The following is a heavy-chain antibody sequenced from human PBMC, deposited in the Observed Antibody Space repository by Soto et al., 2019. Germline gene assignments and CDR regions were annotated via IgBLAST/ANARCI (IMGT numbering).Heavy chain of an antibody. Sequence: GGSLRLSCAASGFTLGRYVMSWDRQSPGKGLEWVSAVSPNGQGIYYADSVRGRFTISRDFSKNTVFLHMDSLRAEDTAVYYCAKDRDYPRDYFHYWGQGTLVTVSS. CDR3: AKDRDYPRDYFHY. V-gene: IGHV3-23*01. D-gene: IGHD3-10*01. CDR1: GFTLGRYV. CDR2: VSPNGQGI. J-gene: IGHJ4*02.